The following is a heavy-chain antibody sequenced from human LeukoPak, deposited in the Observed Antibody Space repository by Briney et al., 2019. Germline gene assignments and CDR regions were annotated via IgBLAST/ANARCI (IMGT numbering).Heavy chain of an antibody. Sequence: SETLSLTCAVYGGSFSGYYWSWIRQPPGKGLEWIGYIYYSGSTYYNPSLKSRVTISVDTSKNQFSLKLSSVTAADTAVYYCARACSYYDSSGYYYVYAFDIWGQGTVVTVSS. CDR2: IYYSGST. D-gene: IGHD3-22*01. CDR3: ARACSYYDSSGYYYVYAFDI. V-gene: IGHV4-34*09. J-gene: IGHJ3*02. CDR1: GGSFSGYY.